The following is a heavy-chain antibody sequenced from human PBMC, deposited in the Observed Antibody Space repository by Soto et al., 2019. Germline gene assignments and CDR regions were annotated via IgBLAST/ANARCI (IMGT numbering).Heavy chain of an antibody. Sequence: SETLSLTCTVSGGSVSTGMKYWGWVRQPPGKALEFIGYMYKTGETLLNSSLKSRVTLSMETSKNQFSLTLSSVTAADTAVYFCMKAHESGDFLGMSVWGPGTTVTSP. CDR2: MYKTGET. CDR3: MKAHESGDFLGMSV. CDR1: GGSVSTGMKY. V-gene: IGHV4-61*01. D-gene: IGHD3-10*01. J-gene: IGHJ6*02.